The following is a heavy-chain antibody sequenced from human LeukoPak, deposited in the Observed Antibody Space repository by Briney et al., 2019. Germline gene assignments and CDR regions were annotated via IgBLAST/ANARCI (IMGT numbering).Heavy chain of an antibody. Sequence: PSQTLSLTCTVSGGSSSRGYYWGWMRQPPGNGLEWIGSFYDSGNTYYNPSLKSRVTISVDTSKNQFSLKVRSVTAADTAVYFCARGKSRGSHIDYWGQGTLVTVSS. D-gene: IGHD1-26*01. V-gene: IGHV4-38-2*02. CDR2: FYDSGNT. CDR3: ARGKSRGSHIDY. CDR1: GGSSSRGYY. J-gene: IGHJ4*02.